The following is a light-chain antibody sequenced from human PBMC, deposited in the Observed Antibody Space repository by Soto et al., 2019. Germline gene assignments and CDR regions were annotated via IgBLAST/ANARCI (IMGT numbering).Light chain of an antibody. CDR1: QNIDNW. Sequence: DIQMTQSPYTLSASVGDRVTITCRASQNIDNWLAWYQQKPGKPPKLLIYRASSLETGVPSRFSGSGSGTEFTLTLSNLQPGDSSTYYCQEYNSYFGGGTKVEIK. CDR2: RAS. V-gene: IGKV1-5*03. CDR3: QEYNSY. J-gene: IGKJ4*01.